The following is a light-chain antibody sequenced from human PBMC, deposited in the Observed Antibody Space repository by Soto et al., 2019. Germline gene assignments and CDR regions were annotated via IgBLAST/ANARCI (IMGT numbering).Light chain of an antibody. CDR1: QSVSSSY. CDR2: GAS. J-gene: IGKJ1*01. Sequence: DILLTQSPCTLCLSLGERATLSCRASQSVSSSYLAWYQQKPGQAPRLLIYGASSRATGIPDRFSGSGSGTDFTLTISRLEPEDFVVYYCQQYGNSPWTFGQGTKVDI. V-gene: IGKV3-20*01. CDR3: QQYGNSPWT.